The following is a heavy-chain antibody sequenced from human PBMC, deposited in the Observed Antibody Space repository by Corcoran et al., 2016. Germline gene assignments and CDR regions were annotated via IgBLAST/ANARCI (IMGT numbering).Heavy chain of an antibody. J-gene: IGHJ6*02. CDR2: ISYDGSNK. CDR1: GFTFSNYG. V-gene: IGHV3-30*18. D-gene: IGHD3-10*01. Sequence: QVQLVESGGGVVQPGRSLRLSCAASGFTFSNYGMHGVRQAPGKGLEWVAVISYDGSNKYYADSVKGRFTIARVNSKNTLYLQMNSLRTEDTAVYYCAKDRSMLRGVIKVYYYYGMDVWGQGTTVTVSS. CDR3: AKDRSMLRGVIKVYYYYGMDV.